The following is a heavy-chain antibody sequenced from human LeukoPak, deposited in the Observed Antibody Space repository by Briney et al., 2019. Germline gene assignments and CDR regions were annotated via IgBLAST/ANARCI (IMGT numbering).Heavy chain of an antibody. D-gene: IGHD3-3*01. V-gene: IGHV3-30*03. J-gene: IGHJ4*02. CDR2: ISYDGSNE. CDR1: GFTFSSYG. Sequence: RGSLRLSCAASGFTFSSYGMDWVRQAPGKGLEWVAVISYDGSNEYYADSVKGRFTISRDNSKNTLYLQMNSLRVEDTAVYYCVRDPILGFPDYFDSWGQGTLVTVSS. CDR3: VRDPILGFPDYFDS.